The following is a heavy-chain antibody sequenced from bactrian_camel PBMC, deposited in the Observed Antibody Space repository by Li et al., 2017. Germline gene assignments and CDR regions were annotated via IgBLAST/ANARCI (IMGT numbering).Heavy chain of an antibody. J-gene: IGHJ4*01. CDR2: INSDGSNT. D-gene: IGHD3*01. Sequence: QLVESGGGSVQAGGSLSLSCVASGFTFSTYVMYWIRQAPGKGLEWVSYINSDGSNTYYTDSVKGRFSISQDNAKNTLYLQMSNLKPEDTAIYFCAADPWCMGEFEYNYRGRWTQVTVS. V-gene: IGHV3S14*01. CDR1: GFTFSTYV. CDR3: AADPWCMGEFEYNY.